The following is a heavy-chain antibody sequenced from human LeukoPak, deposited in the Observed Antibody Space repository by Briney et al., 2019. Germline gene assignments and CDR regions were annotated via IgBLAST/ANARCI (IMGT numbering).Heavy chain of an antibody. CDR3: ARSWLLAAAGTYDY. J-gene: IGHJ4*02. V-gene: IGHV3-21*01. CDR2: ISSSSSYI. CDR1: GFTFSSYS. Sequence: GGSLRLSCAASGFTFSSYSMNWVRQAPGKGLEWVSSISSSSSYIYYADSVKGRFTISRDNAKNSLYLQMNSLRAEDTAVYYCARSWLLAAAGTYDYRGQGALVTVSS. D-gene: IGHD6-13*01.